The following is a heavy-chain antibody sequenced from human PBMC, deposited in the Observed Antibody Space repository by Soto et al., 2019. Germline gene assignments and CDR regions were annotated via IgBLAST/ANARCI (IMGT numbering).Heavy chain of an antibody. D-gene: IGHD3-3*01. CDR1: GGSISSGGYY. Sequence: SETLSLTCTVSGGSISSGGYYWSWIRQHPGKGLEWIGYIYYSGSTYYNPSLKSRVTISVDTSKNQFSLKLSSVTAADTAVYYCATQLRLWADHYYYYMDVWGKGTTVTVSS. CDR3: ATQLRLWADHYYYYMDV. V-gene: IGHV4-31*03. CDR2: IYYSGST. J-gene: IGHJ6*03.